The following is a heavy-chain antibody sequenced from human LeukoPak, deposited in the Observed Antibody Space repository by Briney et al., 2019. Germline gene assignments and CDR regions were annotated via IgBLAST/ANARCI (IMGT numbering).Heavy chain of an antibody. CDR1: GDTFSSYA. Sequence: SVKVSCKASGDTFSSYAISWVRQAPGQGLEWMGGIIPIFGTANYAQKFQGRVTITTDESTSTAYMELSSLRSEDTAVYYCAREDVVGADRGFDPWGQGTLVTVSS. CDR3: AREDVVGADRGFDP. J-gene: IGHJ5*02. D-gene: IGHD2-15*01. V-gene: IGHV1-69*05. CDR2: IIPIFGTA.